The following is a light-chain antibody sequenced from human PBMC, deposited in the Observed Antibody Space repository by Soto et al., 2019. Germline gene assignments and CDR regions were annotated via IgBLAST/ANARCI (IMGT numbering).Light chain of an antibody. J-gene: IGKJ4*01. CDR3: QQSYSTPLT. CDR2: AAS. Sequence: DIQMTQSPSSLSASVGDRVTITCRASQSISSYLNWYQQKPGEAPKLLIYAASSLQSGVPSRFSGSGSGTDFTLTISSLQPEDFANYYCQQSYSTPLTFGGGTKVDIK. V-gene: IGKV1-39*01. CDR1: QSISSY.